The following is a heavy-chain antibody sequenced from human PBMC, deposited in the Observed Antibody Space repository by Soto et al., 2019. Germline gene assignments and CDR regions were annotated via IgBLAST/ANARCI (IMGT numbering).Heavy chain of an antibody. J-gene: IGHJ4*02. CDR1: GYTFTSYG. V-gene: IGHV1-46*03. CDR3: ARCYGGYDYSFDY. CDR2: INPSGGST. D-gene: IGHD5-12*01. Sequence: ASVKVSCKASGYTFTSYGISWVRQAPGQGLEWMGIINPSGGSTSYAQKFQGRVTMTRDTSTSTVYMELSSLRSEDTAVYYCARCYGGYDYSFDYWGQGTLVTVSS.